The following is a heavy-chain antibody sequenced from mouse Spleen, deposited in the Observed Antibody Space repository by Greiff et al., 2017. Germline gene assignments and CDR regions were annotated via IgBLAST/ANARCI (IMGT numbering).Heavy chain of an antibody. CDR2: IYPGDGDT. Sequence: QVQLQQSGPELVKPGASVKISCKASGYAFSSSWMNWVKQRPGKGLEWIGRIYPGDGDTNYNGKFKGKATLTADKSSSTAYMQLSSLTSEDSAVYFCARECYGNYFDYWGQGTTLTVSS. CDR1: GYAFSSSW. J-gene: IGHJ2*01. V-gene: IGHV1-82*01. CDR3: ARECYGNYFDY. D-gene: IGHD2-1*01.